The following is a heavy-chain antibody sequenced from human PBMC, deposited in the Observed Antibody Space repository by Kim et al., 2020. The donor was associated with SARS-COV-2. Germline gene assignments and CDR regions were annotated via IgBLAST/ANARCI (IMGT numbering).Heavy chain of an antibody. J-gene: IGHJ1*01. Sequence: GGYLRLSCAASGFTFRGYWMTWVRQAPGRGLEWVANIKQDGGEKNYVDSVKGRFTVSRDNAKNLLYLQMYSLRADDTALYCCAEDTNARYANFWGKGTL. CDR3: AEDTNARYANF. CDR1: GFTFRGYW. D-gene: IGHD1-1*01. V-gene: IGHV3-7*03. CDR2: IKQDGGEK.